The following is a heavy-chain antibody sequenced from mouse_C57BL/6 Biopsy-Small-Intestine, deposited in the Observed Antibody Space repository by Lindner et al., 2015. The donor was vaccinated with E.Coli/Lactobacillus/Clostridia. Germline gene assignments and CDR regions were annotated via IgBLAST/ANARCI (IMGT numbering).Heavy chain of an antibody. J-gene: IGHJ2*01. CDR2: IDPGDGET. Sequence: VQLQESGAELVKPGASVKLSCTASGFNIKDYYMHWVKRRTEQGLEWIGRIDPGDGETKYAPKFQDKATITADTSSNTAYLQLRSLTSEDTAVYYCAREFITTIGYYFDYWGHGTTLTVSS. D-gene: IGHD1-1*01. CDR1: GFNIKDYY. CDR3: AREFITTIGYYFDY. V-gene: IGHV14-2*01.